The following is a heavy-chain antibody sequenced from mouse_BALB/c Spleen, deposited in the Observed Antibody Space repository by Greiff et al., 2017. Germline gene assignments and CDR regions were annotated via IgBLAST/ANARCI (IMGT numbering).Heavy chain of an antibody. V-gene: IGHV5-15*02. CDR2: ISNLAYSI. CDR3: ARTGNYLYAMDY. D-gene: IGHD2-1*01. Sequence: EVQGVESGGGLVQPGGSRKLSCAPSGFTFSDYGMAWVRQAPGKGPEWVAFISNLAYSIYYADTVTGRFTISRENAKNTLYLEMSSLRSEDTAMYYCARTGNYLYAMDYWGQGTSVTVSS. CDR1: GFTFSDYG. J-gene: IGHJ4*01.